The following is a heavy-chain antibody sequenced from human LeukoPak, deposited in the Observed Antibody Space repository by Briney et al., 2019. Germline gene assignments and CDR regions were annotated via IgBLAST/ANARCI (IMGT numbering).Heavy chain of an antibody. CDR2: ISSSGNLI. CDR3: ARVYSGAHYRDEY. Sequence: GGSLRLSCAASGFTFSDYYMGWIRQAPGKGLDWIAYISSSGNLIHYADSVKGRFSVSRDNAKSSLYLQMNSLRGEDTAVYYCARVYSGAHYRDEYWGQGTLVTVSS. CDR1: GFTFSDYY. V-gene: IGHV3-11*04. J-gene: IGHJ4*02. D-gene: IGHD1-26*01.